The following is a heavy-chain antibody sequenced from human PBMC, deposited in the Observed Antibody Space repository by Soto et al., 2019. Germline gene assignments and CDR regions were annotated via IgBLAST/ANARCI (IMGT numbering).Heavy chain of an antibody. Sequence: QVQLVQSGAEVKKPGASVKVSCKASGYTFTSYGISWVRQAPGQGLEWMGWISAYNGNTNYAQKLPGRVTMTTDTSTITAYMELRSLRSDDTVVYYCARDLGLWFGEYTRSDAFAIWGQGTMVTVSS. CDR1: GYTFTSYG. CDR3: ARDLGLWFGEYTRSDAFAI. V-gene: IGHV1-18*01. J-gene: IGHJ3*02. D-gene: IGHD3-10*01. CDR2: ISAYNGNT.